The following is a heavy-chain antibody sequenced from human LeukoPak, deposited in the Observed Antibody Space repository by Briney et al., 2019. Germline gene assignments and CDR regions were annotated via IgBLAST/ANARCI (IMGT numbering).Heavy chain of an antibody. CDR2: ISSSGSII. J-gene: IGHJ3*02. D-gene: IGHD4-17*01. CDR3: AAPTARPEDPHAFDI. Sequence: SYISSSGSIIYYADSVKGRFIISRDNAKNSQYLQMNSLRAEDTAVYYCAAPTARPEDPHAFDIWGQGTMVTVSS. V-gene: IGHV3-11*01.